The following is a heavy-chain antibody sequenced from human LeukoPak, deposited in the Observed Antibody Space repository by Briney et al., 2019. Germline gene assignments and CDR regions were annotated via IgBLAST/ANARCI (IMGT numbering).Heavy chain of an antibody. CDR1: GYSFTSYW. Sequence: GESLQISCKGSGYSFTSYWIGWVRQMPGKGLEWMGILYPGGSDTRYSASFQGQVTISADKHLSPAYVQQSRLKASDTAMYYWARHSFQDYRNYYYYYYMDVWGKGTTVTVSS. CDR2: LYPGGSDT. CDR3: ARHSFQDYRNYYYYYYMDV. J-gene: IGHJ6*03. V-gene: IGHV5-51*01. D-gene: IGHD3-16*01.